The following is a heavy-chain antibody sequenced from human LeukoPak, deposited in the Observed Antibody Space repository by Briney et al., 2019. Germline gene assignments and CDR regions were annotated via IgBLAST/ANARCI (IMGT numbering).Heavy chain of an antibody. CDR3: VRGGVERYCSGGSCYGWFDP. J-gene: IGHJ5*02. D-gene: IGHD2-15*01. V-gene: IGHV4-34*01. Sequence: SETMSLTCAVYGGSFSGYYWSWIRQPPGKGLEWIGEINHSGSTNYNPSLKSRVTISVDTSKNQSSLNLNSVTATDTAVYYCVRGGVERYCSGGSCYGWFDPWGQGTLVTVSS. CDR1: GGSFSGYY. CDR2: INHSGST.